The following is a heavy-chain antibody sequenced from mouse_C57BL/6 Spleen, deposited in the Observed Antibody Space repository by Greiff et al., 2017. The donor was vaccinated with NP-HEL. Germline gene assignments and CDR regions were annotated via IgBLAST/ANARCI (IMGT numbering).Heavy chain of an antibody. CDR3: TDPAWFPH. CDR1: GFSFRDYW. Sequence: EVKVEESGGGLVEPGRSMKVSCVASGFSFRDYWMNWVRQSPEKGLEWVAQIRLKSDNYPTSYAESVKGRFTISRDDSKSSVYLQMNNLRPEDTGIYYCTDPAWFPHWGQGTLVTVSA. J-gene: IGHJ3*01. CDR2: IRLKSDNYPT. V-gene: IGHV6-3*01.